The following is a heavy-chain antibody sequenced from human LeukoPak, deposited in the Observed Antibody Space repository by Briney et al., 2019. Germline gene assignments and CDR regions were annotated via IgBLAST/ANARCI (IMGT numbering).Heavy chain of an antibody. D-gene: IGHD4-17*01. J-gene: IGHJ6*03. Sequence: GRSLRLSCAASGFTFSRYGMHWVRQAPGKGLEWVAVIAYDGTNKYYADSVKGRSTISRDNSKNTLYLQMNSLRAEDTAVYYCAKGYGPYYYNYMDVWGKGTTVTVSS. CDR2: IAYDGTNK. CDR1: GFTFSRYG. CDR3: AKGYGPYYYNYMDV. V-gene: IGHV3-30*18.